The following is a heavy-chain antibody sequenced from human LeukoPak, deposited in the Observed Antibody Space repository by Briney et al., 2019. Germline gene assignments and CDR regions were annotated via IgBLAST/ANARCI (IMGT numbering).Heavy chain of an antibody. CDR2: IRYDGSNK. J-gene: IGHJ4*02. D-gene: IGHD5-18*01. Sequence: GGSLRLSCAASGFTFSSYGMHWVRQAPGKGLEWVAFIRYDGSNKYYADSVKGRFTISRDNSKNTLYLQTNSLRAEDTAVYYCAKDLEGYSYGPGTIDYWGQGTLVTVSS. CDR1: GFTFSSYG. CDR3: AKDLEGYSYGPGTIDY. V-gene: IGHV3-30*02.